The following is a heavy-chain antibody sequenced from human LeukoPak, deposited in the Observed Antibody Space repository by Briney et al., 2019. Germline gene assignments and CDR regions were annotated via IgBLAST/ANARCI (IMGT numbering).Heavy chain of an antibody. J-gene: IGHJ5*02. Sequence: PSVTLSLTCTVSRGSTSGYSWSWIRQSPGGALEWCGYIYYSGDTAYNPSLRSRVTMSVDTSKNQLSLQLSSMTTADTAVYYCVRGPYGASISKWFDPWGQGTQVIVSP. CDR3: VRGPYGASISKWFDP. CDR1: RGSTSGYS. D-gene: IGHD4/OR15-4a*01. CDR2: IYYSGDT. V-gene: IGHV4-59*01.